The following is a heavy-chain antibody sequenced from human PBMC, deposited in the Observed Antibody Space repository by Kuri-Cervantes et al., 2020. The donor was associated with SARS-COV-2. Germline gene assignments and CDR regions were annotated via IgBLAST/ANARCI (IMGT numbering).Heavy chain of an antibody. J-gene: IGHJ3*02. CDR1: GGSLSGYY. V-gene: IGHV4-34*01. D-gene: IGHD1-26*01. Sequence: SETLSLTCAVYGGSLSGYYWSWIRQPQGKGLEWIGGIYYSGSTYYNQSLESRVTISVDTSKNQFYLKLSSVTAADTAVYYCARPFYSGSPRVAFDIWGQGTMVTVSS. CDR3: ARPFYSGSPRVAFDI. CDR2: IYYSGST.